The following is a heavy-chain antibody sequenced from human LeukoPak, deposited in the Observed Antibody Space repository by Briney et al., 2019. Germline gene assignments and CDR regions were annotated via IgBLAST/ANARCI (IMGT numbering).Heavy chain of an antibody. CDR2: INPNSGGT. J-gene: IGHJ6*02. V-gene: IGHV1-2*02. Sequence: ASVKVSCKASGYTFTGYYMHWVRQAPGQGLEWMGWINPNSGGTNYAQKFQGRVTMTRDTSISTAYMELSRPRSDDTAVYYCARGPFPYYDFWSGNTSGGMDVWGQGTTVTVSS. CDR3: ARGPFPYYDFWSGNTSGGMDV. D-gene: IGHD3-3*01. CDR1: GYTFTGYY.